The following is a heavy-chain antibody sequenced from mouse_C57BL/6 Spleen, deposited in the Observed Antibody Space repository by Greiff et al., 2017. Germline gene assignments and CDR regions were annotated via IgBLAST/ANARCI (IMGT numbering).Heavy chain of an antibody. V-gene: IGHV5-4*01. CDR1: GFTFSSYA. Sequence: EVHLVESGGGLVKPGGSLKLSCAASGFTFSSYAMSWVRQTPEKRLEWVATISDGGSYTYYPDNVKGRFTIYRDNAKNNLYLQMSHLKSEDTAMYYCAILSTMVTTRAYWGQGTLVTVSA. CDR3: AILSTMVTTRAY. CDR2: ISDGGSYT. J-gene: IGHJ3*01. D-gene: IGHD2-2*01.